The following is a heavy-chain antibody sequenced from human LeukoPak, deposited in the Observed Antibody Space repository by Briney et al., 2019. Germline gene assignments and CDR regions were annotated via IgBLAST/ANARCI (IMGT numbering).Heavy chain of an antibody. D-gene: IGHD5-12*01. V-gene: IGHV4-39*07. CDR1: GGSISSSSYY. CDR3: AREDSGCLDY. Sequence: SETLSLTCTVSGGSISSSSYYWGWIRQPPGKGLEWIGSIYYSGSTYYNPSLKSRITISVDTSKNQFSLKLSSVTAADTAVYYCAREDSGCLDYWGQGTLVTVSS. J-gene: IGHJ4*02. CDR2: IYYSGST.